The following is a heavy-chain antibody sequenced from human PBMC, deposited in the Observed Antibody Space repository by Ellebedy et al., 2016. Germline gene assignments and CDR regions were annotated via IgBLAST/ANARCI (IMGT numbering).Heavy chain of an antibody. CDR2: MNPNSGNP. CDR1: GYTFTSYD. J-gene: IGHJ4*02. D-gene: IGHD1-26*01. V-gene: IGHV1-8*01. CDR3: ARDVGIGGDTTGGGDY. Sequence: ASVQVSCKASGYTFTSYDINWVRQATGHGLEWMGWMNPNSGNPCYAQKFQGRVTMTRNTSISTAYMELSSLRSEDTAVYYCARDVGIGGDTTGGGDYWGQGTLVTVSS.